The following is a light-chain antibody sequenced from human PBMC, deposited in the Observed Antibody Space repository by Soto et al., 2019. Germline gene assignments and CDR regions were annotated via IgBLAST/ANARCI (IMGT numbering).Light chain of an antibody. V-gene: IGKV3-20*01. J-gene: IGKJ1*01. CDR2: GAS. Sequence: EIVLTQSPGTLSLSPGERATLSCRASQSVSSSYLAWYQQKPGQAPRLLIYGASSRATGIPDRFSGSGSGTDFTLTISRXXXXXXXXXXCXQYGSSPWTFGQGTKVEIK. CDR1: QSVSSSY. CDR3: XQYGSSPWT.